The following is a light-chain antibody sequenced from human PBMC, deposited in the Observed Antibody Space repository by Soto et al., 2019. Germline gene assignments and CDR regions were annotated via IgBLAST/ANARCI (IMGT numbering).Light chain of an antibody. V-gene: IGLV1-51*01. J-gene: IGLJ2*01. CDR2: DNN. CDR1: SSNIGNNY. CDR3: RTWDISLGAVV. Sequence: QSVLTQPPSVSAAPGQKVTISCTGSSSNIGNNYVSWYQQHPRTSPKLLIYDNNKRPSQMTDRFSVSKSGTSATLGINGLLTGDEADYYCRTWDISLGAVVFGVGTKLTIL.